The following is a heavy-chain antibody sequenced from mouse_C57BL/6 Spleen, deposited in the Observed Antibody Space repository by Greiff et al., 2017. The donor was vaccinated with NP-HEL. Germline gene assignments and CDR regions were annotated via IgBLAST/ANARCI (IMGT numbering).Heavy chain of an antibody. CDR3: VRHGGPYWYFDV. CDR2: IRSKSNNYAT. CDR1: GFSFNTYA. Sequence: EVHLVESGGGLVQPKGSLKLSCAASGFSFNTYAMNWVRQAPGKGLEWVARIRSKSNNYATYYDDSVKDRFTISRDDSESMLYLQRNNLRTEDTAMYYCVRHGGPYWYFDVWGTGTTVTFSS. V-gene: IGHV10-1*01. J-gene: IGHJ1*03.